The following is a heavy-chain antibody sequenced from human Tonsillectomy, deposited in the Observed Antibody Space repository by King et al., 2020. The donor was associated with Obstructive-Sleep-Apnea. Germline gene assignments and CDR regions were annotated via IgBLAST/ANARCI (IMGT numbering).Heavy chain of an antibody. V-gene: IGHV5-51*01. CDR3: ARLRGSGSYWGYGMDV. Sequence: VQLVESGAEVKKPGESLKVSCRGSGYSFSNYWIGWVRQVPGKGLEWMGIIYPGDSDTRYRPSFQGQVTITADKSIRTAYLQWSSLKASDTAMYYCARLRGSGSYWGYGMDVWGQGTTVIVSS. D-gene: IGHD3-10*01. CDR1: GYSFSNYW. J-gene: IGHJ6*02. CDR2: IYPGDSDT.